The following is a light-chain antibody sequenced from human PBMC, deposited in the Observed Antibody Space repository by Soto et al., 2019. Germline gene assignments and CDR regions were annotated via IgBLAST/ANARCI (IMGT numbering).Light chain of an antibody. Sequence: QSVLTQPPSVSGAPGQRVTISCAGTSSNIGAGYGAHWYQQLPGRAPQILIHNYVNRPSGVPDRFSGSKSGTSASLAITGVQGEDEGDYYCQSYDSDRSGSVFGGGTKLTVL. CDR1: SSNIGAGYG. V-gene: IGLV1-40*01. CDR2: NYV. J-gene: IGLJ2*01. CDR3: QSYDSDRSGSV.